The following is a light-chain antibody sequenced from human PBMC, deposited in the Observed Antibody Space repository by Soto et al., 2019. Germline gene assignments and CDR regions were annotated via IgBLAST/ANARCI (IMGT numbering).Light chain of an antibody. V-gene: IGLV2-14*01. J-gene: IGLJ2*01. CDR3: SSYTSTSTLL. CDR2: EVN. CDR1: SSDVGDYNY. Sequence: QSALTQPASVSGSPGQSITISCIGTSSDVGDYNYVSWYQQHPGKAPKLIIYEVNNRPSGVSSRFSGSKSSNTASLTISGLQAEDEANYYCSSYTSTSTLLFGGGTKVTVL.